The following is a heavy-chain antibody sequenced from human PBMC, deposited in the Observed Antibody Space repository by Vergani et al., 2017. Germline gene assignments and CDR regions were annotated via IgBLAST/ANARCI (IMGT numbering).Heavy chain of an antibody. CDR2: IYYSVTT. CDR1: GAYVGSGGYY. V-gene: IGHV4-31*03. J-gene: IGHJ6*03. CDR3: ARQKDHYMDV. Sequence: QVQLQESGPGLVKASQTLSLTCSASGAYVGSGGYYWNWVRQRPGMGRDGIGYIYYSVTTYYNQSLESRLTISFDTSDNHLSLKSTFCTAANTDVYYCARQKDHYMDVWGKGATVTVS.